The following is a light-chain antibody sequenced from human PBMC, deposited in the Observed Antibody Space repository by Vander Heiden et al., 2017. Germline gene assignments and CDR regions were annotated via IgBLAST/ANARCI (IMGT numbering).Light chain of an antibody. CDR3: AAWDDSPSGLA. V-gene: IGLV1-47*01. Sequence: QSVLPQPPSASGATGQRVTISFSGSSSNIGRHYVYWYQQFPGAAPKVLIYMNNQRPSGVPDRFSGSKSGASASLAISGLRSEDEADYYCAAWDDSPSGLAFGGGTKLTVL. J-gene: IGLJ2*01. CDR2: MNN. CDR1: SSNIGRHY.